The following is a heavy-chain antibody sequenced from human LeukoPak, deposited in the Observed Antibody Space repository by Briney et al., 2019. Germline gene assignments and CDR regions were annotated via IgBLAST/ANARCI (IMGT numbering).Heavy chain of an antibody. D-gene: IGHD2-8*01. Sequence: ASVKVSCKASGGTFSSYGISWVRQAPGQGLEWMGGIITIFGKAIFAQKFQGRVTITADESTSTAYMELSSLRSEDTAVYYCARDQRDGMVYASWFDPWGQGTLVTVSS. V-gene: IGHV1-69*01. CDR2: IITIFGKA. J-gene: IGHJ5*02. CDR3: ARDQRDGMVYASWFDP. CDR1: GGTFSSYG.